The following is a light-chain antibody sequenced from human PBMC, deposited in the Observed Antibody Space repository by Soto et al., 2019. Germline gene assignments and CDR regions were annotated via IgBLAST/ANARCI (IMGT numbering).Light chain of an antibody. J-gene: IGKJ5*01. CDR3: QHYNDWLIT. CDR2: GAS. Sequence: EIVMTQSPATLSVSPGERATLSCRASQSVSINLAWYQQKPGQAPRLLIYGASARATDVPARFSGSGSGTEFTLTISSLQSEDFAVYYCQHYNDWLITFGQGTRLEIK. CDR1: QSVSIN. V-gene: IGKV3-15*01.